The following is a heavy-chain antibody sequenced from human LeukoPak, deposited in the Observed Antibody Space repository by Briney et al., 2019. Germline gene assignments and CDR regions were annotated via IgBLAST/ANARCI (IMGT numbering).Heavy chain of an antibody. Sequence: GGSLRLSCAVSGFTFSSYWMTWVRQAPGKGLEWVANIKQDGSEKYYVDSVKGRFTISRDNAKNSLSLQMNSLRAEDTAVYYCARRDHGDYGEEYWGQGTLVTVSS. CDR3: ARRDHGDYGEEY. J-gene: IGHJ4*02. CDR1: GFTFSSYW. D-gene: IGHD4-17*01. V-gene: IGHV3-7*01. CDR2: IKQDGSEK.